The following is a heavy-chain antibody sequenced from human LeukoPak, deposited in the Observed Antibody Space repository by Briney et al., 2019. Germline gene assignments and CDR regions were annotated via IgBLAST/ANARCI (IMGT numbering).Heavy chain of an antibody. Sequence: PSETLSLTCAVYGGSFSGYYWSWIRQPPGKGLEWIGEINHSGSTNYNPSLKSRVTISVDTSKNQFSLKLSSVTAADTAVYYCARDGAPWSSYSRRFDYWGQGTLVTVSS. CDR1: GGSFSGYY. V-gene: IGHV4-34*01. J-gene: IGHJ4*02. D-gene: IGHD3-3*01. CDR3: ARDGAPWSSYSRRFDY. CDR2: INHSGST.